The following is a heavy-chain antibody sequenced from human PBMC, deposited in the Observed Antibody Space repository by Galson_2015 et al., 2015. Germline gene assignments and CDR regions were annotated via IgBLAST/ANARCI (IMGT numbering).Heavy chain of an antibody. D-gene: IGHD4-17*01. CDR3: VKVHFGDYVPFDY. J-gene: IGHJ4*02. CDR1: GFTFSSYT. CDR2: ISSNGGST. V-gene: IGHV3-64D*06. Sequence: SLRLSCAASGFTFSSYTMHWVRQAPGKGLEYVSAISSNGGSTYYADSVKARFTISRDNSKNTLYLQVSSLRAEDTALYYCVKVHFGDYVPFDYSGQGTLVTVSS.